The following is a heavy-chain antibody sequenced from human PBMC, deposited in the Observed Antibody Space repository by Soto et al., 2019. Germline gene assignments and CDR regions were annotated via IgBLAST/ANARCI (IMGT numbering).Heavy chain of an antibody. CDR3: AGSKDIVVVPAAISFDY. J-gene: IGHJ4*02. Sequence: PSETLSLTCTVSGGSISSGDYYWSWIRQPPGKGLEWIGYIYYSGSTYYNPSLKSRVTISVDTSKNQFSLKLSSVTAADTAVYYCAGSKDIVVVPAAISFDYWGQGTLVTVSS. CDR2: IYYSGST. CDR1: GGSISSGDYY. V-gene: IGHV4-30-4*01. D-gene: IGHD2-2*01.